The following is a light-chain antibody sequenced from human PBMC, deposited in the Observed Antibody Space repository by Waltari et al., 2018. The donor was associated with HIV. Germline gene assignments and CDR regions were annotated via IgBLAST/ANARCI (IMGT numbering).Light chain of an antibody. Sequence: QSVLTQPPSVSGAPGQRVTISCSGSRSNIGARFDVHWSQQIPGTAPKLLIYGNSNRPSGVPDRFSGSKSGTSASLAITGLQAEDEADYYCQSYDSSLSGSVFGGGTKLTVL. CDR2: GNS. CDR3: QSYDSSLSGSV. CDR1: RSNIGARFD. J-gene: IGLJ3*02. V-gene: IGLV1-40*01.